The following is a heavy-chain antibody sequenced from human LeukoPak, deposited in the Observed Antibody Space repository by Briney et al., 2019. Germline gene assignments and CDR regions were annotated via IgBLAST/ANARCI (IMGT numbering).Heavy chain of an antibody. J-gene: IGHJ3*02. CDR3: ARSRITIFGLDNGSDAFDI. Sequence: GASVKVSCKASRYTFTGYYMLWVRQAPGQGLEWMGWINPNSGGTNYAQKFQGRVTMTRDTSHSTAYMELSRLRSDDTVEYYCARSRITIFGLDNGSDAFDIWGQGTMVTVSS. V-gene: IGHV1-2*02. CDR1: RYTFTGYY. D-gene: IGHD3-3*01. CDR2: INPNSGGT.